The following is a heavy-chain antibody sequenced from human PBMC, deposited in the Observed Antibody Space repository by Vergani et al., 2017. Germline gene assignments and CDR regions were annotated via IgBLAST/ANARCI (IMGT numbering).Heavy chain of an antibody. V-gene: IGHV4-31*03. CDR3: ARAVYYYGSGRHNWFDP. CDR1: GGSISSGGYY. D-gene: IGHD3-10*01. Sequence: QVQLQESGPGLVKPSQTLSLTCTVSGGSISSGGYYWSWIRQHPGKGLEWIGYIYYSGSTYYNPSLKSRVTISVDTSKNQFSLKLSSVTAADTAVYYCARAVYYYGSGRHNWFDPWGQGTLVTVSS. J-gene: IGHJ5*02. CDR2: IYYSGST.